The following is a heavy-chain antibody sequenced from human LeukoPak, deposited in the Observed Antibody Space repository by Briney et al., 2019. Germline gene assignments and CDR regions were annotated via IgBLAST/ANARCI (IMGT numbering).Heavy chain of an antibody. D-gene: IGHD6-6*01. V-gene: IGHV1-18*01. J-gene: IGHJ6*03. CDR2: ISAYNGNT. CDR1: GYTFTSYG. CDR3: ARDRFDGSSSSDYYYYMDV. Sequence: ASVKVSCKASGYTFTSYGISWVRQAPGQGLEWMGWISAYNGNTNYAQKLQGRVTMTTDTSTSTAYMELRSLRSDDTAVYYCARDRFDGSSSSDYYYYMDVWGKGTTVTVSS.